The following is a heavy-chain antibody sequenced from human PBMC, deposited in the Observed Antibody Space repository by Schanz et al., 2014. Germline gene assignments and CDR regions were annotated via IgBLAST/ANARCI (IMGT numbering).Heavy chain of an antibody. CDR3: ALREKPYGPFAS. V-gene: IGHV4-30-2*06. CDR1: GGSISSGGYS. D-gene: IGHD3-10*01. Sequence: LQLQESGSGLMKPSQTLSLTCAVSGGSISSGGYSWNWIRQSPGKGLEWIGYIYYSANTYYNPSLKRRVTIPVARSKTQVSLRLDSVTAADTAVYYCALREKPYGPFASWGQGALVTVSS. J-gene: IGHJ4*02. CDR2: IYYSANT.